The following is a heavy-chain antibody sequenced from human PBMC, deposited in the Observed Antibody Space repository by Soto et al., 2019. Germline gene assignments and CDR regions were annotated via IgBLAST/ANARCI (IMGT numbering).Heavy chain of an antibody. J-gene: IGHJ5*02. V-gene: IGHV1-3*01. Sequence: ASVKVSCKASGYAFTSYAIHWVRQTPGQRLEWMGCLNAGNGDTNYSPRLQGRVTFTRDTSANTAYMELSSLTFEDTAVYFCMRAGWCGHWLEPWGQGTMVTVSS. CDR1: GYAFTSYA. D-gene: IGHD2-15*01. CDR2: LNAGNGDT. CDR3: MRAGWCGHWLEP.